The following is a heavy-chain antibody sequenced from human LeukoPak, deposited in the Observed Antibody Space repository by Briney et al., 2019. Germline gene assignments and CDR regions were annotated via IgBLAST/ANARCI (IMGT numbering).Heavy chain of an antibody. CDR3: ARGHSYGSPNYFDY. J-gene: IGHJ4*02. CDR1: GGTFSSYA. V-gene: IGHV1-69*13. D-gene: IGHD5-18*01. CDR2: IIPIFGTA. Sequence: SVKVSCKASGGTFSSYAIGWVRQAPGQGLEWMGGIIPIFGTANYAQKFQGRVTITADESTSTAYMELSSLRSEDTAVYYCARGHSYGSPNYFDYWGQGTLVTVSS.